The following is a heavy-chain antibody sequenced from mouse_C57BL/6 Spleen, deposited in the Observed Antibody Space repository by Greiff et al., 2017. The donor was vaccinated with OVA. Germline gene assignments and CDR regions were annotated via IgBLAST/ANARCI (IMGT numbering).Heavy chain of an antibody. CDR2: IRSKSNNYAT. J-gene: IGHJ4*01. Sequence: EVKLMESGGGLVQPKGSLKLSCAASGFSFNTYAMNWVRQAPGKGLEWVARIRSKSNNYATYYADSVKDRFTISRDDSESMLYLQMNNLKTEDTAMYYCVRGNGYGSSYPYYYAMDYWGQGTSVTVSS. CDR3: VRGNGYGSSYPYYYAMDY. D-gene: IGHD1-1*01. CDR1: GFSFNTYA. V-gene: IGHV10-1*01.